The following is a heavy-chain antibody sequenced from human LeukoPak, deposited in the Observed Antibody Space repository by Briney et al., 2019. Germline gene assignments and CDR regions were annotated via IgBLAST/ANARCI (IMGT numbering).Heavy chain of an antibody. Sequence: GGSLRLSCVGSGFTFRSHAMSWVRQAPEKGLEFVSGIYENGGTTYYADSVKGRFTISRDNSKNTLHLQMNSLRAEDTAVYYCAKEACSTSCGLGPWGQGTLVTVSS. CDR3: AKEACSTSCGLGP. V-gene: IGHV3-23*01. J-gene: IGHJ5*02. CDR2: IYENGGTT. D-gene: IGHD2-2*01. CDR1: GFTFRSHA.